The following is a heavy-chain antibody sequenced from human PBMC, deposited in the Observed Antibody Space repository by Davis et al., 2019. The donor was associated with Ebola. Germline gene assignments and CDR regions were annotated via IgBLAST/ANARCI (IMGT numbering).Heavy chain of an antibody. V-gene: IGHV4-39*07. Sequence: SETLSLTCTVSGGSISSSSYYWGWIRQPPGKGLEWIGSIYYSGSTYYNPSLKSRVTISVDTSKNQFSLKLSSVTAADTAVYYCARQLGIFGVLIGYWFDPWGQGTLVTVSS. CDR3: ARQLGIFGVLIGYWFDP. CDR2: IYYSGST. CDR1: GGSISSSSYY. D-gene: IGHD3-3*01. J-gene: IGHJ5*02.